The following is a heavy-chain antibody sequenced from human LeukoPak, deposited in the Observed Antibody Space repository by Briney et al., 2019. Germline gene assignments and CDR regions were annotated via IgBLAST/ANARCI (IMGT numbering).Heavy chain of an antibody. D-gene: IGHD3-3*01. CDR2: INHSGST. CDR1: GGSFSGYY. V-gene: IGHV4-34*01. J-gene: IGHJ4*02. Sequence: SETLSLTCAVYGGSFSGYYWSWIRRPPGKGLEWIGEINHSGSTNYNPSLKSRVTISVDTSKNQFSLKLSSVTAADTAVYYCARVTIFGVPNFDYWGQGTLVTVSS. CDR3: ARVTIFGVPNFDY.